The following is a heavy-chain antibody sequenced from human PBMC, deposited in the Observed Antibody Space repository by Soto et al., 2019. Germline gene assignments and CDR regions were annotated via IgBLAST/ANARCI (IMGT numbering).Heavy chain of an antibody. D-gene: IGHD6-19*01. CDR3: IKASTVTGVGGYR. J-gene: IGHJ5*02. V-gene: IGHV3-74*03. CDR1: GFAFSSYW. Sequence: EVQLVESGGGLVQPGGSLRLSCAASGFAFSSYWMHWVRQPPGKGPVWVSRISSDGRNTTYADPVKGRFTISRDNAKNTLDLQMTSLTDDDTGVYYCIKASTVTGVGGYRWGQGTLVTVSS. CDR2: ISSDGRNT.